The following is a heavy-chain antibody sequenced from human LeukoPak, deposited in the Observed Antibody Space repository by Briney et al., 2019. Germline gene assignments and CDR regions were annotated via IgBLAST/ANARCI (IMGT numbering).Heavy chain of an antibody. CDR1: GFTVSSNY. CDR2: IYSGGST. J-gene: IGHJ4*02. V-gene: IGHV3-66*01. D-gene: IGHD6-13*01. Sequence: PGGSLRLSCAASGFTVSSNYMSWVRQAPGKGLEWVSVIYSGGSTYYADSVKGRFTISRDNAKNSLYLQMNSLRAEDTAVYYCARDSPIAAGILADYWGQGTLVTVSS. CDR3: ARDSPIAAGILADY.